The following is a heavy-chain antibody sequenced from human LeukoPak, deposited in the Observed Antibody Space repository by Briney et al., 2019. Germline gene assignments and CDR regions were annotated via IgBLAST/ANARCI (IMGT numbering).Heavy chain of an antibody. Sequence: GGSLRLSCTASGFTFGDYAMSWVRQAPGKGLEWITFIRSKAYGGTAEYASSVRGRFTFPRDDSKSIAYLQLNSLKTEDTAIYYCARSTYSSSYYVVFDYWGQGTLVTVSS. V-gene: IGHV3-49*04. CDR2: IRSKAYGGTA. CDR1: GFTFGDYA. D-gene: IGHD6-13*01. CDR3: ARSTYSSSYYVVFDY. J-gene: IGHJ4*02.